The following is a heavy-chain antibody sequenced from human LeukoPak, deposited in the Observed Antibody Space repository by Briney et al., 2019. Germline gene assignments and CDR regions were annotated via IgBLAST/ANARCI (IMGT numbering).Heavy chain of an antibody. CDR2: ISGSGGS. Sequence: GGSLTLSCAASGFTFSSYAMSWVRQAPGKGLEWVSGISGSGGSIGSVSGRFTISRDNSKNTLFLQMNSLRAEDTAVYYCAKVRSSWPRPTYYGMDVWGQGTTVTVSS. V-gene: IGHV3-23*01. J-gene: IGHJ6*02. CDR3: AKVRSSWPRPTYYGMDV. CDR1: GFTFSSYA. D-gene: IGHD6-13*01.